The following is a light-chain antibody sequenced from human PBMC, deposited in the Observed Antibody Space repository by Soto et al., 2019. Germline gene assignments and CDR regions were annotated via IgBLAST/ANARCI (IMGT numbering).Light chain of an antibody. CDR3: QQYVTSPWA. V-gene: IGKV3-20*01. J-gene: IGKJ1*01. CDR1: QSVRSSF. CDR2: GAS. Sequence: EIVLTQSPGTLSLSPGERATLSCRASQSVRSSFLAWYQQKPGQAPRLLIYGASNRATGIPDRFSGSGSGTDFPLTISRLEPEDVEVYYCQQYVTSPWAFGQGTKVAIE.